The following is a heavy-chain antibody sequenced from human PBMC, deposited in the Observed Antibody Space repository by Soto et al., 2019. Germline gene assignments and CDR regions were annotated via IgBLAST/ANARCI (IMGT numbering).Heavy chain of an antibody. Sequence: EVHLVESGGGLVQPGGSLRLSCAASGFTFSSYWMHWVRQAPGKGLVWVSRINADGTTTTYADSVKGRFTISRDNAKNTVYMQMDSLSAEDTAVYFCATVATHSYNWVDPWGQGTLVTISS. V-gene: IGHV3-74*01. J-gene: IGHJ5*02. CDR2: INADGTTT. D-gene: IGHD1-1*01. CDR3: ATVATHSYNWVDP. CDR1: GFTFSSYW.